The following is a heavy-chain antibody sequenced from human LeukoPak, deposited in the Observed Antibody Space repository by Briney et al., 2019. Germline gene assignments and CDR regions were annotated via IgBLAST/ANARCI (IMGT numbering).Heavy chain of an antibody. CDR3: ARGGKATVVPM. J-gene: IGHJ4*02. CDR1: GGSINSYY. V-gene: IGHV4-4*07. D-gene: IGHD4-23*01. CDR2: IYSSGST. Sequence: PSETLSLTCTVFGGSINSYYWSWIRQPAGKGLEWIGRIYSSGSTNYNPSLKSRVPMSVDTSKNQFSLKLTSVTAADTAVYYCARGGKATVVPMWGQGILVTVSS.